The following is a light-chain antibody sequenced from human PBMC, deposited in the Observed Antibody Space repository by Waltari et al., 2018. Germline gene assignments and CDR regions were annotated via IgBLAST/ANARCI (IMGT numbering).Light chain of an antibody. CDR3: ATWDRILSAVI. Sequence: QSVLTQPPSVSAAPGHQVTISCSGRTSNIGEHYVSWYQRLPGKDPRLLIFSNSERPSGIPDRFYGSKSDTSATLGITGLQTGDEADYYCATWDRILSAVIIGGGTKLTVL. CDR1: TSNIGEHY. V-gene: IGLV1-51*01. CDR2: SNS. J-gene: IGLJ2*01.